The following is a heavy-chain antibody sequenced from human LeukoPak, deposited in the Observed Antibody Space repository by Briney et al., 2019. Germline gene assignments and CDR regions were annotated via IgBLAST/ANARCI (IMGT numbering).Heavy chain of an antibody. J-gene: IGHJ4*02. Sequence: SETLSLTCTVSGGSVSRGGYYWNWIRQHPGKGLEWIGFTSYSEGTYYNPSLMSRITISVDRSQNQFSLKMRDVTAADTAVYFCATADWESFYFGSWGQGALVAVSS. V-gene: IGHV4-31*03. D-gene: IGHD1-26*01. CDR3: ATADWESFYFGS. CDR2: TSYSEGT. CDR1: GGSVSRGGYY.